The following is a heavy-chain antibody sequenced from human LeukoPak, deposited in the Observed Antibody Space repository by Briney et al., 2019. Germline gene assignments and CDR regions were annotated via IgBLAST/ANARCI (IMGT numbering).Heavy chain of an antibody. CDR1: GFTFSSYA. V-gene: IGHV3-64*01. D-gene: IGHD5-18*01. J-gene: IGHJ3*02. Sequence: PGGSLRLSCAASGFTFSSYAMHWVRQAPGKGLEYVSAISSNGGSTYYANSVKGRFTISRDNSKNTLYLQMGSLRAEDMAVYYCARGRYSYGYGRALDIWGQGTMVTVSS. CDR2: ISSNGGST. CDR3: ARGRYSYGYGRALDI.